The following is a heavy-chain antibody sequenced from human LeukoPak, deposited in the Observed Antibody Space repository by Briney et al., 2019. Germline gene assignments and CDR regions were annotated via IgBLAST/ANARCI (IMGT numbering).Heavy chain of an antibody. J-gene: IGHJ5*02. V-gene: IGHV1-8*01. D-gene: IGHD3-16*01. CDR1: GYTFTSYD. CDR3: ARRSPYRGGGTLGSWFDP. Sequence: GASVKVSCKASGYTFTSYDINWVRQATGQGLEWMGWMNPNSGNTGYAQKFQGRVTMTRNTSISTAYMELSSLRSEDTAVYYCARRSPYRGGGTLGSWFDPWGQGNLVSV. CDR2: MNPNSGNT.